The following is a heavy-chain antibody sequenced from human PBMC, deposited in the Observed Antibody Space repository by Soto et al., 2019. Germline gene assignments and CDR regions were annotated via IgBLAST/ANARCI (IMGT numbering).Heavy chain of an antibody. D-gene: IGHD6-13*01. J-gene: IGHJ4*02. V-gene: IGHV3-9*01. CDR3: AKASREYRSSWTDY. CDR2: ISWNSGSI. Sequence: EVQLVESGGGLVQPGRSLRLSCAGSGFTFDDYAMHWVREAPGKGLEWVSGISWNSGSIGYADSVKGRFTISRDNAKTSLYLQMNSLRAEDTALYYCAKASREYRSSWTDYWGQGTLVTVSS. CDR1: GFTFDDYA.